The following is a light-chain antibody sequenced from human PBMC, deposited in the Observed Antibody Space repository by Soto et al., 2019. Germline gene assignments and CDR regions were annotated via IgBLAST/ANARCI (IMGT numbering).Light chain of an antibody. CDR2: DVT. CDR1: SSDVGGYDF. J-gene: IGLJ3*02. CDR3: SSYAGSYIVGV. V-gene: IGLV2-11*01. Sequence: QSALAQPRSVSGSPGQSVTLSCTGTSSDVGGYDFVSWYQQYPGKAPKLIIFDVTERTSGVPDRFSGSKSGNSASLTISGLQAEDEAEYYCSSYAGSYIVGVFGGGTKLTVL.